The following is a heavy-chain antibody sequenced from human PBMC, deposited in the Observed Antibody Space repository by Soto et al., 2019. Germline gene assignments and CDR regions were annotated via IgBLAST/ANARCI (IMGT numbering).Heavy chain of an antibody. CDR2: IGTAGDT. J-gene: IGHJ6*02. D-gene: IGHD3-10*01. Sequence: EVQLVESGGGLVQPGGSLRLSCAASGFTFSSYDMHWVRQATGKGLEWVSAIGTAGDTYYPGSVKGRFTISRENAKNSLYLQMDSLRAEDTAVYYCARDLWFGELKGNYCYGMDVWGQGTKVTVSS. CDR3: ARDLWFGELKGNYCYGMDV. CDR1: GFTFSSYD. V-gene: IGHV3-13*01.